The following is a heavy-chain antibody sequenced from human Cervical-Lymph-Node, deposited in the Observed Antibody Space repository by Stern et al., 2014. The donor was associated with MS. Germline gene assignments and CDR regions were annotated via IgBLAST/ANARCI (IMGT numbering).Heavy chain of an antibody. J-gene: IGHJ6*02. Sequence: QVQLVQSGAEVTKPGASVNVSCKAAGDSFIGHYLQWVRQAPGQGFEWMGWIHRSNGGTKSPQKFQDRVAMTRDTATNTVYMQLSGLTRDDTAVYYCAACSGGSCHRNGMDVWGQGTTVTVSS. CDR1: GDSFIGHY. D-gene: IGHD2-15*01. V-gene: IGHV1-2*02. CDR3: AACSGGSCHRNGMDV. CDR2: IHRSNGGT.